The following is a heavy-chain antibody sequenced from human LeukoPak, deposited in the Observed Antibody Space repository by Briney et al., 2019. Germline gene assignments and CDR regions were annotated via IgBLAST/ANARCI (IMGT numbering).Heavy chain of an antibody. J-gene: IGHJ6*02. CDR2: IYYSGST. CDR3: ARADSSSWYYYYYYGMDV. Sequence: SETLSLTCTVSGGSISSSSYYWGWIRQPPGKGLEWIGSIYYSGSTYYNPSLKSRVTISVDTSKNQFSLKLSSVTAADTAVYYCARADSSSWYYYYYYGMDVWGQGTTVTVSS. CDR1: GGSISSSSYY. V-gene: IGHV4-39*07. D-gene: IGHD6-13*01.